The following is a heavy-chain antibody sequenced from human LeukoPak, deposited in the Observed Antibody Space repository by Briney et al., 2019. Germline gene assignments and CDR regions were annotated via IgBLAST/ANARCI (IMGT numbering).Heavy chain of an antibody. D-gene: IGHD6-13*01. Sequence: GGSLRLSCAISGITTDDYGMSWVPQAPREGPEWVSGSNWDWTNTDYPDSVKGRFTISRDSGESSLYQQMSSLRDDDTPFYSCVKVRRGNWYSFDYWGQGALVTVSS. CDR2: SNWDWTNT. CDR3: VKVRRGNWYSFDY. V-gene: IGHV3-20*04. J-gene: IGHJ4*02. CDR1: GITTDDYG.